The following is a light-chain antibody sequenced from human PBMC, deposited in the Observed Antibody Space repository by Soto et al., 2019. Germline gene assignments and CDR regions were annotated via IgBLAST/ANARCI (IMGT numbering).Light chain of an antibody. CDR1: FSNVGINT. V-gene: IGLV1-44*01. CDR3: ASWDDSLNGVV. Sequence: QSVLTQPPSASGTPGQRVTISCSRSFSNVGINTVNWYQQLPGTAPKLLIYSDNQRPSGVPDRFSGSKSGTSASLAISGLQSEDAADYYCASWDDSLNGVVFGGGTKVTVL. J-gene: IGLJ2*01. CDR2: SDN.